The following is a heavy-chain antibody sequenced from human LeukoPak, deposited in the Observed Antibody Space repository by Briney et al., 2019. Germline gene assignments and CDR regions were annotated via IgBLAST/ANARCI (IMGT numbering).Heavy chain of an antibody. CDR1: AFTFSRNW. J-gene: IGHJ4*02. D-gene: IGHD6-19*01. CDR2: INQGGSAT. V-gene: IGHV3-7*04. CDR3: ARVDSYDSGWFDY. Sequence: GGSLRLSCAASAFTFSRNWMSWVRQAPEKGLEWVANINQGGSATYYVDSVKGRFTISRDNAKNSLYLQMNSLRAEDTAVYYCARVDSYDSGWFDYWGQGTLVTVSS.